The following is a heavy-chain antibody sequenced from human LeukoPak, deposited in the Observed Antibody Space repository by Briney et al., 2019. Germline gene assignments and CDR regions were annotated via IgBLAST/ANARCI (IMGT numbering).Heavy chain of an antibody. J-gene: IGHJ1*01. CDR2: ITWNGGYT. CDR1: GFIFDDYG. Sequence: GGSLRLSCAASGFIFDDYGMTWVRQAPGKGLEWVSGITWNGGYTGYADSVKGRFTISRDDAKNSLYLQMNSLRAEDTALYYCAGTYYYDSSGFYPEFFQHWGQGTLVIVSS. D-gene: IGHD3-22*01. CDR3: AGTYYYDSSGFYPEFFQH. V-gene: IGHV3-20*04.